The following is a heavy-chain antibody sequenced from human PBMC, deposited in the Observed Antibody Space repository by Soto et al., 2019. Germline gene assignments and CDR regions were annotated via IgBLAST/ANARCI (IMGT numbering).Heavy chain of an antibody. CDR2: ISGTGGST. D-gene: IGHD6-6*01. V-gene: IGHV3-23*01. CDR3: AKNWDTTSSSSSH. Sequence: HPGGSLRLSCAASGFTFSAYAMSWVRQAPGKGLEWVSAISGTGGSTYYADSVKGRFTISRDNSKNTLYLQMNSLRAEDTAVYYCAKNWDTTSSSSSHWGQGTPVTVSS. CDR1: GFTFSAYA. J-gene: IGHJ4*02.